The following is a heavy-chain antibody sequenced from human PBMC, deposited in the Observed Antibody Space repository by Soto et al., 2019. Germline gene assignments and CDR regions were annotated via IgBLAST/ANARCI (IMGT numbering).Heavy chain of an antibody. CDR3: ARVGTIAAAGKGYHYGMDV. CDR2: IYHSGST. CDR1: GGSISSSNW. J-gene: IGHJ6*02. D-gene: IGHD6-13*01. Sequence: AVSGGSISSSNWWSWVRQPPGKGLEWIGEIYHSGSTNYNPSLKSRVTISVDKSENQFSLKLSSVTAADTAVYYCARVGTIAAAGKGYHYGMDVWGQGTTVTVSS. V-gene: IGHV4-4*02.